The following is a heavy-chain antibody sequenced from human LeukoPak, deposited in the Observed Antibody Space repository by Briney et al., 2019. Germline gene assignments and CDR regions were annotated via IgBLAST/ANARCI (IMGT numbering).Heavy chain of an antibody. V-gene: IGHV4-39*07. CDR1: GGSISTSSSS. J-gene: IGHJ4*02. Sequence: SETLSLTCAVSGGSISTSSSSWGWIRQPPGKGLECIGSIHYSGRIYYNPSLKSRFTISMDTSKNQFSLKLSSVTAADTAVYYCARDLHSSSWSFDYWGQGTLVTVSS. D-gene: IGHD6-13*01. CDR2: IHYSGRI. CDR3: ARDLHSSSWSFDY.